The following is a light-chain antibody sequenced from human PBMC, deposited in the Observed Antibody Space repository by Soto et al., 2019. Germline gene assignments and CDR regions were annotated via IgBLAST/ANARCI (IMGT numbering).Light chain of an antibody. CDR3: QSYDSSHVV. J-gene: IGLJ2*01. CDR1: SSNIGAGYD. V-gene: IGLV1-40*01. Sequence: QSVLTQPPSVSGAPGQRVTISCTGSSSNIGAGYDVHWYQQLPGTAPKLLIYGNSNRPSAVPDRFSGSKSGTSASLAITGLQAEDEADYYCQSYDSSHVVFGGGTKLTVL. CDR2: GNS.